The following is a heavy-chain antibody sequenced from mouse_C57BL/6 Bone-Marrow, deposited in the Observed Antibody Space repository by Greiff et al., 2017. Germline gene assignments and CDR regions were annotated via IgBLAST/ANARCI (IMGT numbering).Heavy chain of an antibody. J-gene: IGHJ1*03. CDR2: ILPSIGRT. CDR1: DSEVFPIAY. Sequence: QVQLQQSGSELRSPGSSVKLSCKDFDSEVFPIAYMRWVRQKPGHGFEWIGGILPSIGRTLYGEKFEDKATLDADTLSNTAYLELNSLTSENSAISYCARGIRYFDVWGTKTTVTVSS. V-gene: IGHV15-2*01. CDR3: ARGIRYFDV.